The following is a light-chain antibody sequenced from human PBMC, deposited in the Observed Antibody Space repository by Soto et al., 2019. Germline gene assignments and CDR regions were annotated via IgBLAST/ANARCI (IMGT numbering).Light chain of an antibody. CDR1: QRVSSNY. J-gene: IGKJ1*01. CDR2: GAS. CDR3: RQYGSLSWT. V-gene: IGKV3-20*01. Sequence: EIVFTQSPGTLSLSLGERATLSCRASQRVSSNYLAWYQQKPGQAPRLLIYGASSRATVIPDRFSGSGSGTDFTLTITRLAPEDFAVKYCRQYGSLSWTLGQGTKV.